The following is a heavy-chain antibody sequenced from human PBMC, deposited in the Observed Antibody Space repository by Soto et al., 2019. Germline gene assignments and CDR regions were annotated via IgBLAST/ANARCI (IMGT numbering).Heavy chain of an antibody. V-gene: IGHV3-74*01. D-gene: IGHD3-22*01. CDR1: GFRFSGYW. J-gene: IGHJ6*02. Sequence: LRLSCAASGFRFSGYWMFWVRQVPGKGLMWVSHIKGDGTSTYYADSVRGRFAISRDNSKNTLYLQMNSLRAEDTAVYYCARDIIGGGYYWSVKPSYYYYGMDVWGQGTTVTVSS. CDR3: ARDIIGGGYYWSVKPSYYYYGMDV. CDR2: IKGDGTST.